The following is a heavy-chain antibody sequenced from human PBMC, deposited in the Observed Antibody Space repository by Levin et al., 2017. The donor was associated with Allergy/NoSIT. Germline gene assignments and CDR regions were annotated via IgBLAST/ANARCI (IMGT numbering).Heavy chain of an antibody. J-gene: IGHJ4*02. CDR2: ISANGART. D-gene: IGHD1-7*01. CDR1: GFTFSDYA. CDR3: AKGDWELHDYFDY. V-gene: IGHV3-23*01. Sequence: GGSLRLSCAASGFTFSDYAMSWVRQAPGKGLEWVSAISANGARTYFADSVRGRFSISRDNSKNTVYLQMDRLRAEDAAVYYCAKGDWELHDYFDYWGQGTLVTVSS.